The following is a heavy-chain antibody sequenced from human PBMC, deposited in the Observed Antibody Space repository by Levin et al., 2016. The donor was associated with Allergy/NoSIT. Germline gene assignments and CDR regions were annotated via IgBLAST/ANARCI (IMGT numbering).Heavy chain of an antibody. CDR2: ISSSGSTI. V-gene: IGHV3-48*03. Sequence: VRQAPGKGLEWVSYISSSGSTIYYADSVKGRFTISRDNAKNSLYLQMNSLRAEDTAVYYCARVTRGYSYGDYYYGMDVWGQGTTVTVSS. CDR3: ARVTRGYSYGDYYYGMDV. J-gene: IGHJ6*02. D-gene: IGHD5-18*01.